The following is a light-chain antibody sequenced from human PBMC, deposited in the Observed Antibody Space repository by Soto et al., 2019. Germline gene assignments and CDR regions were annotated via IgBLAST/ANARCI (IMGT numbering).Light chain of an antibody. CDR3: QQYNIWPRPT. J-gene: IGKJ1*01. V-gene: IGKV3D-15*01. CDR2: GAY. CDR1: QSVSSN. Sequence: EIVMTQSPATLSVSPGERANLSCRASQSVSSNLAWYQKRPGQAPRLLIYGAYTRATGIPARFSGSGSGTEFTLTISSLQSEDLAFYHCQQYNIWPRPTCGQGTKVDIK.